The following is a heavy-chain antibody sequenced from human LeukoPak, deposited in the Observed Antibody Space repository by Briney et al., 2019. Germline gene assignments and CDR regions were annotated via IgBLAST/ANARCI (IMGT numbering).Heavy chain of an antibody. V-gene: IGHV1-46*01. Sequence: ASVKVSCKASGYTFTSYYMHWVRQAPGQGLEWMGIINPSVGSTSYAQKFQGRVTMTRDTSTSTVYMELSSLRSEDTAVYYCAREGGVRYFDWLPTNFDYWGQGTLVTVSS. CDR1: GYTFTSYY. CDR3: AREGGVRYFDWLPTNFDY. D-gene: IGHD3-9*01. CDR2: INPSVGST. J-gene: IGHJ4*02.